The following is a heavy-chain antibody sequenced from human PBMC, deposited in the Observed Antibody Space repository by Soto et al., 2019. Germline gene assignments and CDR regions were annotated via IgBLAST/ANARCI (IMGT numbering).Heavy chain of an antibody. CDR3: AREISLSAGSYFDY. Sequence: GSLRLSCTASGFTFNTYNMNWVRQAPGKGLEWVSYISSSSYTIKYADSVEGRFTVSRDNGKKSLYLQMNSLRDEDTAVYFCAREISLSAGSYFDYWGQGTLVTVSS. J-gene: IGHJ4*02. CDR2: ISSSSYTI. V-gene: IGHV3-48*02. CDR1: GFTFNTYN. D-gene: IGHD3-10*01.